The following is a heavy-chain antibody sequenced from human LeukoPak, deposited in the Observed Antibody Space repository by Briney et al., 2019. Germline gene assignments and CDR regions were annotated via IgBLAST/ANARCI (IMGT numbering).Heavy chain of an antibody. CDR1: GYSFTSYW. D-gene: IGHD3-22*01. J-gene: IGHJ4*02. V-gene: IGHV5-51*01. CDR3: ARFYAGDSSGYYYLDY. Sequence: GESLKISCKGSGYSFTSYWIGWVRPMPGKGLEWMGIIYPGDSDTRYSPSIQGQVTISADKSISTAYLQWSSLKASDTAMYYCARFYAGDSSGYYYLDYWGQGTLVTVSS. CDR2: IYPGDSDT.